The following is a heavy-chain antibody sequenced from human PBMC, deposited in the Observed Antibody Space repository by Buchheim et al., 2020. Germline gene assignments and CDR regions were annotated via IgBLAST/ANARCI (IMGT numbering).Heavy chain of an antibody. Sequence: VQVVESGGGVVQPGRSLRLSCGASGFPFSIYTMNWVRQAPGKGLEWVAVISYDGKNKDYAESVKGRFTISRDNSKHPVDFEMNSLRGDDTAVYYCATNAVAGHEGYWGQGT. D-gene: IGHD6-19*01. CDR2: ISYDGKNK. J-gene: IGHJ4*03. CDR1: GFPFSIYT. CDR3: ATNAVAGHEGY. V-gene: IGHV3-30*14.